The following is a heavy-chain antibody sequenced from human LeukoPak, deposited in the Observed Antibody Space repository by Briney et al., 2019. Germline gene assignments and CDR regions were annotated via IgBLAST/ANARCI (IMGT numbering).Heavy chain of an antibody. CDR3: ARAISDSSGYCLDY. CDR1: GCSISSGGYY. D-gene: IGHD3-22*01. V-gene: IGHV4-31*03. Sequence: SETLSLTCTVSGCSISSGGYYWSWIRQHPGKGLEWIGYIYYSGSTYYNPSLKSRVTISVDTSKNQFSLKLSSVTAADTAVYYCARAISDSSGYCLDYWGQGTLVTVSS. J-gene: IGHJ4*02. CDR2: IYYSGST.